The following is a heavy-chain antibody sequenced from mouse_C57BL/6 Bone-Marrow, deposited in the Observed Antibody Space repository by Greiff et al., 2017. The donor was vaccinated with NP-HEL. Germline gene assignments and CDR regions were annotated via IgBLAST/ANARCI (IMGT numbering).Heavy chain of an antibody. J-gene: IGHJ4*01. CDR2: IYPRSGNT. D-gene: IGHD2-3*01. CDR1: GYTFTSYG. Sequence: VQLKESGAELARPGASVKLSCKASGYTFTSYGISWVKQRTGQGLEWIGEIYPRSGNTYYNEKFKGKATLTADKSSSTAYMELRSLTSEDSAVYFCASIPSYAMDYWGQGTSVTVSS. V-gene: IGHV1-81*01. CDR3: ASIPSYAMDY.